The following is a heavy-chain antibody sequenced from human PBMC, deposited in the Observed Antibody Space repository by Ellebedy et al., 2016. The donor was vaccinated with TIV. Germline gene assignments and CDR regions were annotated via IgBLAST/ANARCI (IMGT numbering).Heavy chain of an antibody. V-gene: IGHV3-11*04. D-gene: IGHD2-2*01. CDR1: GFTFSEHY. J-gene: IGHJ4*02. CDR2: ISSSGNTT. Sequence: GESLKISCAASGFTFSEHYLSWIRQAPGQGLEWLSHISSSGNTTYYADSVKGRFTISRDNAKKSLYLQMNSLRGEDTAVYYCARVHLLPTSDYWGQGTLVTVSS. CDR3: ARVHLLPTSDY.